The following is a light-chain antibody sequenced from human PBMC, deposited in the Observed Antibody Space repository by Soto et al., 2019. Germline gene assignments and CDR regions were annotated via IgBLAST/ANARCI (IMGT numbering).Light chain of an antibody. J-gene: IGKJ1*01. CDR3: QQSYSTLPT. V-gene: IGKV1-39*01. CDR1: QSISSY. CDR2: AAS. Sequence: DIQMSKSPSSLSASEGDRVTITCRASQSISSYLNWYQQKPGKAPKLLIYAASSLQSGVPSRFSGSGSGTDFTLTICSLQPEDFATYYCQQSYSTLPTFGQGTKVDI.